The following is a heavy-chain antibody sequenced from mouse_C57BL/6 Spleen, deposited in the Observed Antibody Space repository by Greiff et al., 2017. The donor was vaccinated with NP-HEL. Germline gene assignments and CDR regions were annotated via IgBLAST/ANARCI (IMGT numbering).Heavy chain of an antibody. D-gene: IGHD3-3*01. J-gene: IGHJ4*01. Sequence: VQLQQSGAELVKPGASVKLSCKASGYTFTEYTIHWVKQRSGQGLEWIGWFYPGSGSIKYNEKFKGKATLTADKSSSTAYMQLSSLTSEDSAVYFCARWTAFYAMDYWGQGTSVTVSS. CDR2: FYPGSGSI. V-gene: IGHV1-62-2*01. CDR3: ARWTAFYAMDY. CDR1: GYTFTEYT.